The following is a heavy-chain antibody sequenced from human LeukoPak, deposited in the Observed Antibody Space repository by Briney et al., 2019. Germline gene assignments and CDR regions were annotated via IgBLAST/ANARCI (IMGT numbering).Heavy chain of an antibody. V-gene: IGHV7-4-1*02. CDR2: INTNTGNP. CDR1: GYTFTSYA. J-gene: IGHJ6*04. CDR3: AREGAGQWLAYYYYGTDV. Sequence: ASVKVSCKASGYTFTSYAMNWVRQAPGQGLEWMGWINTNTGNPTYAQGFTGRFVFSLDTSVSTAYLQISSLKAEDTAVYYCAREGAGQWLAYYYYGTDVWGKGTTVTVSS. D-gene: IGHD6-19*01.